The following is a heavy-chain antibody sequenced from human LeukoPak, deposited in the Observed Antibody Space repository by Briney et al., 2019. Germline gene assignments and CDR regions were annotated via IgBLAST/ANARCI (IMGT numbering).Heavy chain of an antibody. D-gene: IGHD3-9*01. CDR1: GFTFSNYA. CDR2: IGSSVNTT. V-gene: IGHV3-23*01. CDR3: ARDQAFDWFYYYYGMDV. J-gene: IGHJ6*02. Sequence: GGSLRLACAASGFTFSNYALSWVRQAPGKGLEWVSSIGSSVNTTHYADSVKGRFTISRDNSKNTLYLQMNSRSAEDTAIYYCARDQAFDWFYYYYGMDVWGLGTTVIVSS.